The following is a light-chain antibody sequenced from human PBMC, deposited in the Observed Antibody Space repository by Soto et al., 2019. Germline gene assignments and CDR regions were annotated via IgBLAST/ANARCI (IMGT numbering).Light chain of an antibody. V-gene: IGLV2-14*01. J-gene: IGLJ1*01. CDR2: DVS. CDR1: SNDVGGYNY. CDR3: SSYTSSSTGV. Sequence: QSVLTQPASVSGSPGQSITISCTGTSNDVGGYNYVSWYQQHPGKAPKLMIYDVSNRPSGVSNRFSGSKSGNTASLTISGLQAEDEADYYCSSYTSSSTGVFGTGTQLTVL.